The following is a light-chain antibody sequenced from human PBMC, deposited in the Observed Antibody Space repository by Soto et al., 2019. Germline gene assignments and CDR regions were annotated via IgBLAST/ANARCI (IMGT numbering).Light chain of an antibody. CDR3: SSYTSSSTYV. CDR2: YVD. Sequence: QSALTQPASVSGPPGQSITISCTGTSRDVGAYDYVSWYLQYPDKAPQLLIYYVDHRPSGVSSRFSGSKSGNTASLTISGLQAEDEGDYYCSSYTSSSTYVFGTGTKVTVL. CDR1: SRDVGAYDY. J-gene: IGLJ1*01. V-gene: IGLV2-14*03.